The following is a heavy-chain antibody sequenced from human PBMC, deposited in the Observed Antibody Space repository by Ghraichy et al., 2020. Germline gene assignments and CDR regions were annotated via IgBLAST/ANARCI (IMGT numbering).Heavy chain of an antibody. D-gene: IGHD2-2*02. J-gene: IGHJ6*03. CDR3: ARDRGCSSTSCYTGPEYMDV. CDR1: GFTFSSYS. V-gene: IGHV3-48*01. CDR2: ISSSSSTI. Sequence: GGSLRLSCAASGFTFSSYSMNWVRQAPGKGLEWVSYISSSSSTIYYADSVKGRFTISRDNAKNSLYLQMNSLRAEDTAVYYCARDRGCSSTSCYTGPEYMDVWGKGTTVTVSS.